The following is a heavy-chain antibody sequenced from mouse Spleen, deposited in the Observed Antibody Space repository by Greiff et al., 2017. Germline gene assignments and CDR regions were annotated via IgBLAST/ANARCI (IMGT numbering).Heavy chain of an antibody. CDR1: GYTFTDYN. D-gene: IGHD2-5*01. CDR2: INPNNGGT. Sequence: EVQLQQSGPELVKPGASVKIPCKASGYTFTDYNMDWVKQSHGKSLEWIGDINPNNGGTIYNQKFKGKATLTVDKSSSTAYMELRSLTSEDTAVYYCARSNFYYSNWFAYWGQGTLVTVSA. J-gene: IGHJ3*01. CDR3: ARSNFYYSNWFAY. V-gene: IGHV1-18*01.